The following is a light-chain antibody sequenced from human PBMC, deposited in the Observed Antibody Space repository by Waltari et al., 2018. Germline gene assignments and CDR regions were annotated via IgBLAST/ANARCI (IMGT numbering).Light chain of an antibody. CDR1: QSVSIW. CDR3: QQYNSYSRT. J-gene: IGKJ1*01. Sequence: DIQMTQSPSTLSASVGDRVTITCRASQSVSIWLAWYQQKPGKAPNLLIYKASTLESGVPSRFNCSESGTECTLTISCRQPEDVATYYCQQYNSYSRTFGQGTKVEI. V-gene: IGKV1-5*03. CDR2: KAS.